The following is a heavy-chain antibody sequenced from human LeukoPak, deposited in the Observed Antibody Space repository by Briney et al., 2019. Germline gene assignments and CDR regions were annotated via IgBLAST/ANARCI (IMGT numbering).Heavy chain of an antibody. CDR3: ARGGYFYYYMDV. Sequence: PGGSLRLSCAASGFTFSDYYMSWIRQAPGKGLECVSYISDTGNTIYYADSVKGRFTISRDNAKNSLYLQMNSLRAEDTAVYYGARGGYFYYYMDVWGKGTTVTVSS. CDR2: ISDTGNTI. V-gene: IGHV3-11*01. J-gene: IGHJ6*03. CDR1: GFTFSDYY.